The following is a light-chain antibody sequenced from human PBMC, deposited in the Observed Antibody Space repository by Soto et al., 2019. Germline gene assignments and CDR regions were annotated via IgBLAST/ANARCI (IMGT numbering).Light chain of an antibody. Sequence: QSVLTQPPSVSGAPGQRVTISCTGXXXXXXAGYDVHWYQQLPGTAPKLLIYGNSNRPSGVPDRFSGSKSGTSASLAITGLQAEDEADYYCQSYDSSLSGGVVFGGGTKVTVL. J-gene: IGLJ2*01. CDR3: QSYDSSLSGGVV. CDR2: GNS. CDR1: XXXXXAGYD. V-gene: IGLV1-40*01.